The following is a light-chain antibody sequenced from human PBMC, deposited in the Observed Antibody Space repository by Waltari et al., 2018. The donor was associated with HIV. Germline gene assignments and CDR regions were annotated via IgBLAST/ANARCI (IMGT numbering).Light chain of an antibody. V-gene: IGKV3-20*01. J-gene: IGKJ4*01. CDR3: QQYGSSREAT. CDR2: GAS. CDR1: QSVSSNY. Sequence: EIVLTQSPGTLSLSPGGRATLSCRASQSVSSNYLAWYQQKPGQAPRLLIYGASGRATGIPDRCSGSGSGTDFTLTISRLEPEDFAVYYCQQYGSSREATFGEGTKVEIK.